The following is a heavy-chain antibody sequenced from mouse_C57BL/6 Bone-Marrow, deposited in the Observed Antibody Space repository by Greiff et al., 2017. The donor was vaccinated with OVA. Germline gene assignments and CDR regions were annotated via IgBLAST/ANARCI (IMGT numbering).Heavy chain of an antibody. Sequence: QVHVKQPGAELVKPGASVKVSCKASGYTFTSYWMHWVKQRPGQGLEWIGRIHPSDSDTNYNQKFKGKATLTVDKSSSTAYMQLSSLTSEDSAVYYCAMGLFAYWGQGTLVTVSA. CDR1: GYTFTSYW. CDR3: AMGLFAY. CDR2: IHPSDSDT. V-gene: IGHV1-74*01. J-gene: IGHJ3*01.